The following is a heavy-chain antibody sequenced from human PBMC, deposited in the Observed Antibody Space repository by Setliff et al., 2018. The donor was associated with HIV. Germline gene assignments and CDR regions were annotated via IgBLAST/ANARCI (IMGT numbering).Heavy chain of an antibody. CDR3: AQLAAADDS. CDR2: IRYDGSDK. J-gene: IGHJ4*02. D-gene: IGHD6-13*01. V-gene: IGHV3-30*02. Sequence: PGGSLRLSCAASGFTFSSYGMHWVRQAPGKGLEWVAFIRYDGSDKYYADSVMGRFTLSRDNSKNTLYLQMNTLRTEDTAVYYCAQLAAADDSWGQGTLVTVSS. CDR1: GFTFSSYG.